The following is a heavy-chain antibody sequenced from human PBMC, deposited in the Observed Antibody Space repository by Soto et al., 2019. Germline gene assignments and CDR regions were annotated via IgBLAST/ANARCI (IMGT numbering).Heavy chain of an antibody. CDR3: AKDVHDDIVTGIEYFHH. CDR2: ISGTGRVT. Sequence: EVQLLESGGGLVQPGGSLKLSCAASEFTFSSYAMSWVRQAPGKGLEWVSGISGTGRVTNYAESVKGRFTISRDNPKNTLYLQMNSLRAEDTAVYYCAKDVHDDIVTGIEYFHHWGQGTLVTVSS. CDR1: EFTFSSYA. J-gene: IGHJ1*01. D-gene: IGHD3-9*01. V-gene: IGHV3-23*01.